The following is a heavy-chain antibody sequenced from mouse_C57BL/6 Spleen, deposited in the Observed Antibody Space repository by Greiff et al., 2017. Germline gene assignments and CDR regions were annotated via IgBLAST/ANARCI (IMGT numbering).Heavy chain of an antibody. CDR2: IDPSDSYT. CDR3: ARVGEGGLRYFDY. D-gene: IGHD2-4*01. J-gene: IGHJ2*01. V-gene: IGHV1-59*01. CDR1: GYTFTSYW. Sequence: QIQLQQPGAELVRPGTSVKLSCKASGYTFTSYWMHWVKQRPGQGLEWIGVIDPSDSYTNYNQKFKGKATLTVDTSSSTAYMQLSSLTSEDSAVYYCARVGEGGLRYFDYWGQGTTLTVSS.